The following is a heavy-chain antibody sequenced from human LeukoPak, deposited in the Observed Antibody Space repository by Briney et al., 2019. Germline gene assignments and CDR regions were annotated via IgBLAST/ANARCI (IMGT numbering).Heavy chain of an antibody. CDR2: IYTSGST. Sequence: PSETLSLTCTVSGGSISSYYWSWIRQPAGKGLEWIGRIYTSGSTNHNPSLKSRVTMSVDTSKNQFSLKLSSVTAADTAVYYCARAPVVPADNWFDPWGQGTLVTVSS. J-gene: IGHJ5*02. V-gene: IGHV4-4*07. CDR1: GGSISSYY. CDR3: ARAPVVPADNWFDP. D-gene: IGHD2-2*01.